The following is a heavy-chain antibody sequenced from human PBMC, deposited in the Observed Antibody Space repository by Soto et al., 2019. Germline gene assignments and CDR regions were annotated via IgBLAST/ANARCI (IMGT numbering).Heavy chain of an antibody. CDR2: TYYRSKWYN. CDR3: ARDLSVLPGDRSYFDY. J-gene: IGHJ4*02. CDR1: GDSVSSNSAA. Sequence: SETLSLTCAISGDSVSSNSAAWNWIRQSPSRGLEWLGRTYYRSKWYNDYAVSVKSRITINPDTSKNQFSLQLNSVTREDTAVYYCARDLSVLPGDRSYFDYGGKGTLVPVS. D-gene: IGHD7-27*01. V-gene: IGHV6-1*01.